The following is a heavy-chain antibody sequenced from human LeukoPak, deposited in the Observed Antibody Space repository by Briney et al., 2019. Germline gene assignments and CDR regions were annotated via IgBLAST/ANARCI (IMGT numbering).Heavy chain of an antibody. CDR1: GGXISSSSYY. J-gene: IGHJ4*02. Sequence: PSETLSLTCTVSGGXISSSSYYWGWIRQPPGKGLEWFGGIYYNGSTSYNPTLKSAVTISVDTSKHQFSLKLSSVTAADTAVYYCARRRKNKNSSGWYYFDYWGQGTLVSVCS. CDR2: IYYNGST. CDR3: ARRRKNKNSSGWYYFDY. V-gene: IGHV4-39*01. D-gene: IGHD6-19*01.